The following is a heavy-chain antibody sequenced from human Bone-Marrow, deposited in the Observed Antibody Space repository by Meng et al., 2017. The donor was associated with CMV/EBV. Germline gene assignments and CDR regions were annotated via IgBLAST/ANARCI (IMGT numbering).Heavy chain of an antibody. Sequence: SETLSLTCAVYGGSLSGYYYWSWIRQPPGKGLEWIGEINHSGSTNYNPSLKSRVTISVDTSKNQFSLKLSSVTAADTAVYYCARAPSGSYPDYWGQGTLVTVSS. V-gene: IGHV4-34*01. CDR3: ARAPSGSYPDY. D-gene: IGHD3-16*02. CDR2: INHSGST. J-gene: IGHJ4*02. CDR1: GGSLSGYYY.